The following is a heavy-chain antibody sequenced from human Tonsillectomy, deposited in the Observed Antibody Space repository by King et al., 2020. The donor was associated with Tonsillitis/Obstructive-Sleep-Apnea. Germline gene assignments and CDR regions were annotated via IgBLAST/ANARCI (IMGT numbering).Heavy chain of an antibody. CDR2: IGTAGDT. D-gene: IGHD5-12*01. Sequence: VHLVESGGGLVQPGGSLRLSCAASGFTFSSYDMHWVRQATGKGLEWVSAIGTAGDTYYPGSVKGRFTISRENAKNSLYLQMNSLRAGDTAVYYCARALVDIVATSERPFYYYYMDVWGKGTTVTVSS. V-gene: IGHV3-13*04. CDR3: ARALVDIVATSERPFYYYYMDV. CDR1: GFTFSSYD. J-gene: IGHJ6*03.